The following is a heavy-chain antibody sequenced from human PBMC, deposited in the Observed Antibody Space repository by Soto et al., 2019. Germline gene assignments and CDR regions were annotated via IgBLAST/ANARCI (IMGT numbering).Heavy chain of an antibody. CDR3: AKGAVDYDFWSGYYTLPYNWFDP. J-gene: IGHJ5*02. V-gene: IGHV3-23*01. Sequence: GGSLRLSCAASGFTFSSYAMSWVRQAPGKGLEWVSAISGSGGSTYYADSVKGRFTISRDNSKNTLYLQMNSLRAEDTAVYYCAKGAVDYDFWSGYYTLPYNWFDPWGQGTMVTVYS. CDR1: GFTFSSYA. D-gene: IGHD3-3*01. CDR2: ISGSGGST.